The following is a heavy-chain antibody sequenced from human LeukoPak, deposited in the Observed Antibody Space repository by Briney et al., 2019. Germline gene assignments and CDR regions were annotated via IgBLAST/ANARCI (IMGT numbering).Heavy chain of an antibody. CDR3: ARDRFGYGDAYWFDP. V-gene: IGHV4-59*01. Sequence: PSETLSLTCTVSGGSISSYYWSWIRQSPGKGLEWIGYIYYSGSTNYNPSLKSRVTISVDTSKNQFSLKLSSVTAADTAVYYCARDRFGYGDAYWFDPWGQGTLVTVSS. CDR1: GGSISSYY. D-gene: IGHD3-10*01. CDR2: IYYSGST. J-gene: IGHJ5*02.